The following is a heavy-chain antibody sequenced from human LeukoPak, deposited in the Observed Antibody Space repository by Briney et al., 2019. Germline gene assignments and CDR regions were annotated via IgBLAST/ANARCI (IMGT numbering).Heavy chain of an antibody. CDR1: GFTFSSYA. J-gene: IGHJ4*02. CDR3: AKEPRYSSGWYSSFDY. V-gene: IGHV3-23*01. D-gene: IGHD6-19*01. Sequence: GGSLRLSCAASGFTFSSYAMSWVRQAPGKGLEWVSAISGSGGSTYCADSVKGRFTISRDNSKNTLYLQMNSLRAEDTAVYYCAKEPRYSSGWYSSFDYWGQGTLVTVSS. CDR2: ISGSGGST.